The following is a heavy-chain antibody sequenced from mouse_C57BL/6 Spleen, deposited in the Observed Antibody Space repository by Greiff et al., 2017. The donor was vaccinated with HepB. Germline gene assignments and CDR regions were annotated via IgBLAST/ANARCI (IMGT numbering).Heavy chain of an antibody. CDR2: IYPGDGDT. Sequence: VQLQQSGPELVKPGASVKISCKASGYAFSSSWMNWVKQRPGKGLEWIGRIYPGDGDTNYNGKFKGKATLTADKSSSTAYMQLSSLTSEDSAVYFCANNWDGPWGQGTTLTVSS. D-gene: IGHD4-1*01. CDR1: GYAFSSSW. CDR3: ANNWDGP. J-gene: IGHJ2*01. V-gene: IGHV1-82*01.